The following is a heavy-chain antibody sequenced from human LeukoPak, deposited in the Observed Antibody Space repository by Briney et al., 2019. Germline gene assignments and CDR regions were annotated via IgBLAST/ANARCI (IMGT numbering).Heavy chain of an antibody. J-gene: IGHJ4*02. CDR2: IKDDGSEK. D-gene: IGHD1-14*01. Sequence: GGSLRLSCVGSGFTFSSYWMTWVPQAPRKGLEWVANIKDDGSEKYSVDSVKGRFTISRDNAKNLLYLQMSSLRAEDTAVYYCARARIDYWGQGTLVTVSS. CDR1: GFTFSSYW. CDR3: ARARIDY. V-gene: IGHV3-7*04.